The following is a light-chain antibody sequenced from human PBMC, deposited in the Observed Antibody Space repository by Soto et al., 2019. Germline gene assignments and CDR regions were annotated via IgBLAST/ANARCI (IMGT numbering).Light chain of an antibody. CDR2: EVS. V-gene: IGLV2-14*01. J-gene: IGLJ1*01. CDR3: SSHTSSTFYV. CDR1: SSDVGGYNY. Sequence: LTQPASVSGSPGQSITISCTGTSSDVGGYNYVSWYQQHPGKAPKLMIYEVSNRPSGVSNRFSGSKSGNTASLTISGLQAEDEADYYCSSHTSSTFYVFGTGTKVTVL.